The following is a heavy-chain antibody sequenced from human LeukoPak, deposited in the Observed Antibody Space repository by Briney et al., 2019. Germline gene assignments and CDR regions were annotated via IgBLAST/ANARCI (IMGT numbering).Heavy chain of an antibody. CDR1: GGSVSRGGYY. CDR3: ARVPPCSSTSCYDRYNWFDP. V-gene: IGHV4-31*03. J-gene: IGHJ5*02. CDR2: INYRGST. Sequence: SETLSLTCTVSGGSVSRGGYYWSWIRQHPGTGLEWIGYINYRGSTYYNPSLKRRVTISLDTSENQFSLKLSSVTAADTAVYYCARVPPCSSTSCYDRYNWFDPWGQGILVTVSS. D-gene: IGHD2-2*01.